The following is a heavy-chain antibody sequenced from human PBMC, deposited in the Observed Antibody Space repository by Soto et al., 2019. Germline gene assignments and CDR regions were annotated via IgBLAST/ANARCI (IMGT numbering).Heavy chain of an antibody. CDR1: GGTFSSYA. V-gene: IGHV1-69*01. CDR2: VIPIFGTA. J-gene: IGHJ6*02. D-gene: IGHD2-15*01. CDR3: ARARGGYCSGGSCYLWVYYYGMDV. Sequence: QVQLVQSGAEVKKPGSSVKVSCKASGGTFSSYAISWVRQAPGQGLEWMGGVIPIFGTANYAQKFQGRVTITADESTSTAYMELSSLRSEDTAVYYCARARGGYCSGGSCYLWVYYYGMDVWGQGTTVTVSS.